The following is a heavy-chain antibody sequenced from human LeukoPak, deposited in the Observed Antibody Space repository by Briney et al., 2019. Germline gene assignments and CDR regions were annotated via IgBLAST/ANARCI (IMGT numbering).Heavy chain of an antibody. CDR2: ISAYNGNT. CDR1: GYTFTSYG. V-gene: IGHV1-18*01. CDR3: ARDSWSSTVVTPSDY. Sequence: ASVKVSCKASGYTFTSYGISWVRQAPGQGLEWMGWISAYNGNTNYAQKLQGRVTMTTDTSTSTAYMELRSLRPDDTAVYYCARDSWSSTVVTPSDYWGQGTLVTVSS. J-gene: IGHJ4*02. D-gene: IGHD4-23*01.